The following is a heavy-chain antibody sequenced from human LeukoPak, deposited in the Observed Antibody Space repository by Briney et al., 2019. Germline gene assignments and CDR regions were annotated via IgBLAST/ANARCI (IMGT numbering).Heavy chain of an antibody. CDR1: GFTFSSYW. CDR2: ISSSSSYI. D-gene: IGHD2-2*01. CDR3: ARATPDIVVVPAATLFYYYYMDV. J-gene: IGHJ6*03. Sequence: GGSLRLSCAASGFTFSSYWMSWVRQAPGKGLEWVSSISSSSSYIYYADSVKGRFTISRDNAKNSLYLQMNSLRAEDTAVYYCARATPDIVVVPAATLFYYYYMDVWGKGTTVTVSS. V-gene: IGHV3-21*01.